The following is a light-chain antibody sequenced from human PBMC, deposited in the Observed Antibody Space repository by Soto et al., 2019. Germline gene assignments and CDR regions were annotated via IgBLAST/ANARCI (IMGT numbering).Light chain of an antibody. CDR3: QQYGSSLALT. J-gene: IGKJ4*01. V-gene: IGKV3-20*01. CDR1: QSVSSSH. Sequence: EIVLTQSPGTLSLSPGERATLSCRASQSVSSSHLAWYQQKPGQAPRLLIYGASSRATGIPDRFSGSGSGTDFTLTISRLEPEDFAVYYCQQYGSSLALTFGGGTKVDIK. CDR2: GAS.